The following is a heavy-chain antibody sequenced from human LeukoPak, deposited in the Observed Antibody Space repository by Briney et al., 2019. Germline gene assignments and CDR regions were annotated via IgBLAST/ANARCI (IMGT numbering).Heavy chain of an antibody. CDR2: VGISSGNT. J-gene: IGHJ4*02. Sequence: GGSLRLSCVVSGITLSNYGMSWVRQAPGKGLEWISWVGISSGNTKYADSVKGRFTISGDNAKNSLYLQMNSLRVEDTAVYYCARDHNYAFDNWGQGTLVTVSS. CDR1: GITLSNYG. D-gene: IGHD1-1*01. V-gene: IGHV3-48*04. CDR3: ARDHNYAFDN.